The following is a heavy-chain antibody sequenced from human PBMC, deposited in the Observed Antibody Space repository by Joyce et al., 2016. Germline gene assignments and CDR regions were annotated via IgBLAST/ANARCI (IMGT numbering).Heavy chain of an antibody. CDR1: GFIFSSKE. Sequence: EVQLVESGGGLVQPGGSLILSCAASGFIFSSKEMNWVRQAPGKGLEWIAYISRSGDLIHYADSVRGRFTISRDNAGSSLYLQMESLRAEDTAMYYCASPRCAVWGQGSLVTVSS. J-gene: IGHJ4*02. V-gene: IGHV3-48*03. CDR3: ASPRCAV. CDR2: ISRSGDLI.